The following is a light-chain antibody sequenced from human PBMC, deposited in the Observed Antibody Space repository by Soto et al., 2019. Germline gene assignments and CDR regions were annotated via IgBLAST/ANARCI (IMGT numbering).Light chain of an antibody. V-gene: IGLV2-14*03. CDR1: SSDVGAYSS. Sequence: QSALTQPASVSGSPGQSITISCTGNSSDVGAYSSVSWYQQHPDKAPRLLIYEVSYRPSGVSDRFSGSKSDNTASLTISGLHTEDEADYYCSSYTSSSTYLFGTGTKLTVL. J-gene: IGLJ1*01. CDR2: EVS. CDR3: SSYTSSSTYL.